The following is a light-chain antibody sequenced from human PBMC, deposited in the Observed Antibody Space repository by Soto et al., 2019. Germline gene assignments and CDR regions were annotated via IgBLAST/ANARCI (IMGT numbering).Light chain of an antibody. V-gene: IGKV3-15*01. Sequence: EIVLTQSPATLSLSPGERATLSCRASQSVSRYLAWYQQKPGQAPRLLIYGASTRATTFPARFSGSGSGTEFTLTISSLQSEDFAVYYCQQYNNWPITFGQGTRLEIK. J-gene: IGKJ5*01. CDR3: QQYNNWPIT. CDR2: GAS. CDR1: QSVSRY.